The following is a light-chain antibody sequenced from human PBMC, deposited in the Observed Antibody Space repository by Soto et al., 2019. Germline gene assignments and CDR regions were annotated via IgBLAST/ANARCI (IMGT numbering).Light chain of an antibody. CDR1: TSNIGSKT. J-gene: IGLJ2*01. V-gene: IGLV1-44*01. CDR2: SNN. Sequence: QSVLTQPPSASGTPGHTVTISCSGSTSNIGSKTVTWWRHLPETAPKLLIYSNNQRLSGVPDRFSGSKSGTAASLAISVLLSDDEAQYYCGAWYDVLNVLVFGGGTKLPV. CDR3: GAWYDVLNVLV.